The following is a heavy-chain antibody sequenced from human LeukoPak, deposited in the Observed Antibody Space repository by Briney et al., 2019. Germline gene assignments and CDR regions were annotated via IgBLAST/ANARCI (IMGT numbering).Heavy chain of an antibody. CDR2: IYPDDSDT. Sequence: GESLKISCKGSGYRFSAYWIAWVRQMPGKGLEWMGIIYPDDSDTRYSPSFQGQVTISADKSVSTAYLQWSSLKASDTAMYFCARQVAYTSGRTFDFWGQGTLVTVSS. CDR3: ARQVAYTSGRTFDF. V-gene: IGHV5-51*01. D-gene: IGHD6-19*01. CDR1: GYRFSAYW. J-gene: IGHJ4*02.